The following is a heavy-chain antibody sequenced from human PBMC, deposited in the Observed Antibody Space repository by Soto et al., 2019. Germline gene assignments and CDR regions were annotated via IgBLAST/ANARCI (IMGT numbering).Heavy chain of an antibody. D-gene: IGHD6-25*01. J-gene: IGHJ4*02. Sequence: QVQLVESGGGVVQPGRSLRLSCAASGFTFSSYAMHWVRQAPGKGLEWVAVISYDGSNKYYADSVKGRFTISRDNSKNTLYLQMNSLSAEDTAVYYCARGGGRIDEPFDYWGQGSLVTVSS. CDR2: ISYDGSNK. V-gene: IGHV3-30-3*01. CDR1: GFTFSSYA. CDR3: ARGGGRIDEPFDY.